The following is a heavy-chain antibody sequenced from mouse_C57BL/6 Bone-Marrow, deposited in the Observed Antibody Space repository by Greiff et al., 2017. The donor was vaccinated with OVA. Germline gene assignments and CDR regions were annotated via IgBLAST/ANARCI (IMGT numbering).Heavy chain of an antibody. V-gene: IGHV5-15*01. Sequence: EVQGVESGGGLVQPGGSLKLSCAASGFTFSDYGMAWVRQAPRKGPEWVAFISNLAYSIYYADTVTGRFTISRENAKNTMYLEMSSLRSEDTAMDYCAREGYPLYWDFDVWGTGTTVTVSS. J-gene: IGHJ1*03. CDR2: ISNLAYSI. CDR3: AREGYPLYWDFDV. D-gene: IGHD2-2*01. CDR1: GFTFSDYG.